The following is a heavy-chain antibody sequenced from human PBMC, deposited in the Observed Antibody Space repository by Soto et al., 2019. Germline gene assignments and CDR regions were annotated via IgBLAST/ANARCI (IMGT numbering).Heavy chain of an antibody. CDR2: IDPSDSYT. CDR1: GYSFTSYW. CDR3: GILWEGGRGVDY. V-gene: IGHV5-10-1*03. D-gene: IGHD1-26*01. J-gene: IGHJ4*02. Sequence: EVQLVQSGAEVKKPGDSLRISCKGSGYSFTSYWISWVRQMPGKGLEWMGRIDPSDSYTNYSPSFQGHVTISTDKSIRTAYLQGSRLKASDTGMDYCGILWEGGRGVDYWGQGTLVTVSS.